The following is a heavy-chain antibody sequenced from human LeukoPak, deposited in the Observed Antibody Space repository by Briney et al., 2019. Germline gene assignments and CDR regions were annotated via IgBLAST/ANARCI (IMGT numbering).Heavy chain of an antibody. J-gene: IGHJ4*02. V-gene: IGHV4-61*01. CDR1: GGSISSGTHY. D-gene: IGHD6-13*01. CDR2: LYYNGNT. CDR3: ARGPYSSSWHSPLDY. Sequence: PSETLSLTCVVSGGSISSGTHYWSWIRQPPGKGLEWIGCLYYNGNTNYNPSLKSRVTIPVDTSENQFSLKLTSVTAADTAAYYCARGPYSSSWHSPLDYWGQGALVAVSS.